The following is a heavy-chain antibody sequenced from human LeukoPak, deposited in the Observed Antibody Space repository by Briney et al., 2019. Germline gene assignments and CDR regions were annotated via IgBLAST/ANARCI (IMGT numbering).Heavy chain of an antibody. CDR1: GFTFSSYG. Sequence: GGSLRLSCAASGFTFSSYGMHWVRQAPGKGLEWVAFIRYDGSNKYYADSVKGLFTISRDNSKNTLYLQMNSLRAEDTAVYYCAKSENLPAAISNWGQGTLVTVSS. V-gene: IGHV3-30*02. D-gene: IGHD2-2*01. CDR3: AKSENLPAAISN. J-gene: IGHJ4*02. CDR2: IRYDGSNK.